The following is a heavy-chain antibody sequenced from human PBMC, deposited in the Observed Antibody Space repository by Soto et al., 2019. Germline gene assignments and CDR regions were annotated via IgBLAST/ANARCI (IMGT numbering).Heavy chain of an antibody. V-gene: IGHV4-61*01. Sequence: QVQLQESGPGLVKPSETLSLTCSVSGGSVSSSSYYWTWIRHPPGQGLEWIAYISYTGDTNYNPSLTSRVTLSIDTSRNRFPLTLMSATAADPAVYYCARDRVVDFTTPGPLSSIDLWGRGTLVTVSS. CDR1: GGSVSSSSYY. J-gene: IGHJ2*01. D-gene: IGHD1-1*01. CDR3: ARDRVVDFTTPGPLSSIDL. CDR2: ISYTGDT.